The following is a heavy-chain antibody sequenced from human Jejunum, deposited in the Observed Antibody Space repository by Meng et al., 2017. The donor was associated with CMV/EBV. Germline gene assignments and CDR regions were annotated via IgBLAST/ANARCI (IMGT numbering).Heavy chain of an antibody. J-gene: IGHJ5*02. V-gene: IGHV3-74*01. CDR1: FIFSVYG. CDR2: VNRDGKDT. CDR3: TRDFAYRDTPTANWFDP. Sequence: FIFSVYGMHWVRQAPGKGLEWVARVNRDGKDTVYADSEGGRFTISRDNTKNTVYLQMNSLRVDDTAVYFCTRDFAYRDTPTANWFDPWGQGTLVTVSS. D-gene: IGHD2-2*01.